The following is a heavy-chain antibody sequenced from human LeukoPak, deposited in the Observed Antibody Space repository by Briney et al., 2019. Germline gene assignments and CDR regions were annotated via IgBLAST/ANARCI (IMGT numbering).Heavy chain of an antibody. CDR3: ARISGMTTVRNFDY. J-gene: IGHJ4*02. D-gene: IGHD4-17*01. CDR1: GGSISSVSYY. V-gene: IGHV4-39*02. Sequence: PSETLSLTCTVSGGSISSVSYYWGWIRQPPGKGLEWIGSIYYSGSTFYNPTLKSRVTISVDTSKNHFSLKLSSVTAADTAVYFCARISGMTTVRNFDYWGQGTLVTVSS. CDR2: IYYSGST.